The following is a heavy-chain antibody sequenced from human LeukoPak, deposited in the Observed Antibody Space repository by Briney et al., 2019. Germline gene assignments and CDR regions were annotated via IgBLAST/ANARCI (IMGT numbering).Heavy chain of an antibody. V-gene: IGHV1-69-2*01. CDR3: ATGTSSSSWVFDY. J-gene: IGHJ4*02. CDR2: VDPEDGET. CDR1: GSTFTDYY. D-gene: IGHD6-6*01. Sequence: ASVKVSCYVSGSTFTDYYMHWVQQAPGKGLEWMGLVDPEDGETIYAEKFQGRVTITSDTSTDTAYMELSSLRSEDTAVYYCATGTSSSSWVFDYWGQGTLVTVSS.